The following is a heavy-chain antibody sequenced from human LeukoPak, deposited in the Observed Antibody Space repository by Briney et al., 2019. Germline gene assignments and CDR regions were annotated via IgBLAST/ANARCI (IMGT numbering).Heavy chain of an antibody. CDR3: AKRLDSGSYFVVFDI. CDR2: LRSGGNDK. CDR1: GFSFSTAD. D-gene: IGHD1-26*01. Sequence: PGGSLRLSCAASGFSFSTADMHWVRQAPGKGLEWVAFLRSGGNDKYYAGSVKGRFTISRDNSKNTLYLQMNSLRAEDTAVYYCAKRLDSGSYFVVFDIWGQGTMVTVSS. J-gene: IGHJ3*02. V-gene: IGHV3-30*02.